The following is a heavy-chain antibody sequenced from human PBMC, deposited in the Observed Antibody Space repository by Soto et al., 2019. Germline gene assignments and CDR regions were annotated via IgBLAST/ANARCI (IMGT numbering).Heavy chain of an antibody. CDR1: GGSISSGGYY. Sequence: SETLSLTCTVSGGSISSGGYYWSWIRQHPGKGLEWIGYIYYSGSTYYNPSLKSRVTISVDTSKNQFSLKLSSVTAADTAVYYCAREWWNDYADNWFDPLGQQTLLTIS. V-gene: IGHV4-31*03. CDR3: AREWWNDYADNWFDP. J-gene: IGHJ5*02. CDR2: IYYSGST. D-gene: IGHD3-16*01.